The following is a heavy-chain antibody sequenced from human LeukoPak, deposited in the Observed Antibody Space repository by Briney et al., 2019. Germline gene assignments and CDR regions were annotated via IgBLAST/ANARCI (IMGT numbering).Heavy chain of an antibody. V-gene: IGHV1-2*02. CDR3: ARTYSSGWDY. Sequence: ASVKVSCKASGYTFTGYYMHWVRQAPGQGLEWMGWINPNSGGTNYAQKFQGRVTMTRDTSHNTAFKELGRPRPDGTARYCGARTYSSGWDYWGQGTLVTVSS. D-gene: IGHD6-19*01. J-gene: IGHJ4*02. CDR1: GYTFTGYY. CDR2: INPNSGGT.